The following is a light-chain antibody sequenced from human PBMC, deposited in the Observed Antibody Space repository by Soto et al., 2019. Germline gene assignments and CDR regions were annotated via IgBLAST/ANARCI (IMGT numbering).Light chain of an antibody. CDR1: SSNIGSNH. Sequence: QSVLTQPPSASETPGQRVTISCSGSSSNIGSNHVYWYQHLPGTAPKLLIYRNYLRPSGVPDRFSASKSATSASLAISGLRSDGGADYYWGAGDDPLGGGVFGGGTK. V-gene: IGLV1-47*01. J-gene: IGLJ3*02. CDR3: GAGDDPLGGGV. CDR2: RNY.